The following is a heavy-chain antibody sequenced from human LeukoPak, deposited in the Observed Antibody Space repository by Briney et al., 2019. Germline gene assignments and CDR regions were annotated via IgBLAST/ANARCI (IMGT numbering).Heavy chain of an antibody. Sequence: SVKVSCKASGYTFSSYAISWVRRAPGQGLEWMGGIIPIFGTANYAQKFQGRVTITADESTSTAYMELSSLRSEDTAVYYCARGNYYGSGSSLNYYMDVWGKGTTVTISS. CDR1: GYTFSSYA. J-gene: IGHJ6*03. V-gene: IGHV1-69*13. CDR3: ARGNYYGSGSSLNYYMDV. CDR2: IIPIFGTA. D-gene: IGHD3-10*01.